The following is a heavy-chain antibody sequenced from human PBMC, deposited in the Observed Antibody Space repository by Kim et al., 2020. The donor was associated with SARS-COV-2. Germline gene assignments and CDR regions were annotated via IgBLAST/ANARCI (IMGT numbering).Heavy chain of an antibody. CDR1: GFTFSDYY. CDR3: ARDLNYYDSSGYYYYGMDV. Sequence: GGSLRLSCAASGFTFSDYYMSWIRQAPGKGLEWVSYISSSGSTIYYADSVKGRFTISRDNAKNSLYLQMNSLRAEDTAVYYCARDLNYYDSSGYYYYGMDVWGQGTTVTVSS. J-gene: IGHJ6*02. D-gene: IGHD3-22*01. V-gene: IGHV3-11*01. CDR2: ISSSGSTI.